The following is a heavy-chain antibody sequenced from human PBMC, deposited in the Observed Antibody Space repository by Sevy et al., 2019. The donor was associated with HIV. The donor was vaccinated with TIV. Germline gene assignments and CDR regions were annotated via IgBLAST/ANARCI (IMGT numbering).Heavy chain of an antibody. J-gene: IGHJ6*02. Sequence: GESLKISCKGSGYSFSNYWIGWVRQMPGKGLELMGIIYPGDSDTSYRPSFQGQFTISVAKSSSTAYLQWSRLRASDTAMYDCAIFGSYRLACYGMDVWGQGTTVTVSS. CDR1: GYSFSNYW. V-gene: IGHV5-51*01. CDR2: IYPGDSDT. D-gene: IGHD3-9*01. CDR3: AIFGSYRLACYGMDV.